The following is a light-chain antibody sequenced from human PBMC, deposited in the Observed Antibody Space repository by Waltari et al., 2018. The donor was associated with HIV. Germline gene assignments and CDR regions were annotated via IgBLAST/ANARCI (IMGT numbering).Light chain of an antibody. Sequence: KVMTPSPATLSVSPGDGAPLSCRASQSVSTNVAWYQQRPGQAPRLLIYGASTRATDIPARFSGSGSGTEFTLTISSLQSEDFAVYYCQQYNNWPPFTFGPGTKVEIK. V-gene: IGKV3-15*01. J-gene: IGKJ3*01. CDR2: GAS. CDR1: QSVSTN. CDR3: QQYNNWPPFT.